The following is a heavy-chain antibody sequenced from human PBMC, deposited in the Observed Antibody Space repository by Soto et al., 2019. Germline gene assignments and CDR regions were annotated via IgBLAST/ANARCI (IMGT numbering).Heavy chain of an antibody. CDR3: WRHDKTTLPPLDS. CDR2: TIPAFGTA. Sequence: QVHLVQSGAEVKSPGSAVKVSCKVSGAGATFINYGLNWVRQAPGQGLEWMGGTIPAFGTANYAQKSQGRVTITADTSTTTAYMELRSLRSDDTAVYYCWRHDKTTLPPLDSWGQGTLVSVSS. V-gene: IGHV1-69*06. D-gene: IGHD1-1*01. CDR1: GAGATFINYG. J-gene: IGHJ4*02.